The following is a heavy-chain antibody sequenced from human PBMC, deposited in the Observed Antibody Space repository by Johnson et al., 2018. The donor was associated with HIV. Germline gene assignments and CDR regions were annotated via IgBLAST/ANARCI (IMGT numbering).Heavy chain of an antibody. CDR3: VRGGSDAFDI. D-gene: IGHD3-10*01. CDR2: ISHDGSNK. Sequence: QVQLVESGGGVVRPGGSLRLSCAASGFTFDDYGMSWVRQAPGKGLEWVAVISHDGSNKYYADSVKGRFTISRDNSKNTLYLQMNSLSPGDTAVYYCVRGGSDAFDIWGQGTMVTVSS. V-gene: IGHV3-30*03. CDR1: GFTFDDYG. J-gene: IGHJ3*02.